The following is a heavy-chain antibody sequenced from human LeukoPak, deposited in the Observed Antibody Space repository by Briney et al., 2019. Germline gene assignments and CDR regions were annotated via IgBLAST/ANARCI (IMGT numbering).Heavy chain of an antibody. CDR3: TTTYYERGYYFDY. V-gene: IGHV3-73*01. J-gene: IGHJ4*02. CDR2: IRSKANSYAT. Sequence: GGSLRLSCAASGFTFSGSAMHWVRQASGKGLEWVGRIRSKANSYATAYAASVKGRFTISRDDSKNTAYRQMNSLKTEDTAVYYCTTTYYERGYYFDYWGQGTLVTVSS. CDR1: GFTFSGSA. D-gene: IGHD3-22*01.